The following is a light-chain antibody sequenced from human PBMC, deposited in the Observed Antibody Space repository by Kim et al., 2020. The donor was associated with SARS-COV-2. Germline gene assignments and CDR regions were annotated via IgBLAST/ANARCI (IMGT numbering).Light chain of an antibody. J-gene: IGKJ5*01. Sequence: DIQMTQSPSSLSASVGDRVTITCRASQDIHNDLGWYQQNPGRAPKRLIYDASSLQSGVPSRFSGSGSGTEFTLTISSLQPDDFATYFCLQHNTYPVTFGQGTQLDIK. CDR2: DAS. CDR3: LQHNTYPVT. V-gene: IGKV1-17*01. CDR1: QDIHND.